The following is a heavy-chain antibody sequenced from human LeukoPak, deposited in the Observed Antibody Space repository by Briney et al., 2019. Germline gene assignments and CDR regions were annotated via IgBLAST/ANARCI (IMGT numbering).Heavy chain of an antibody. V-gene: IGHV3-23*01. CDR2: IGHSGHTT. J-gene: IGHJ3*02. CDR3: AKDRLLRYFDWLFLDAFDI. CDR1: GFTFSSYA. Sequence: GGTLRLSCAASGFTFSSYAMSWVRQAPGKGLEWVSAIGHSGHTTYYADSVKGRFTISRDSSKNTLYLQMNSLRAEDTAVYYCAKDRLLRYFDWLFLDAFDIWGQGTMVTVSS. D-gene: IGHD3-9*01.